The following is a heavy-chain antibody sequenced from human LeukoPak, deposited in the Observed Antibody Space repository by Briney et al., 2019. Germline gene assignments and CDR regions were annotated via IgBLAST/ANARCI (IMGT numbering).Heavy chain of an antibody. CDR1: GGSISSYY. Sequence: SETLSLTCTVSGGSISSYYWSWIRQPPGKGLEWIGYIYYSGSTNRNPSLKSRVTISVDTSKNQFSLKLSSVTAADTAVYYCARGVFGVAMNFDYWGQGTLVTVSS. D-gene: IGHD3-3*01. J-gene: IGHJ4*02. V-gene: IGHV4-59*01. CDR3: ARGVFGVAMNFDY. CDR2: IYYSGST.